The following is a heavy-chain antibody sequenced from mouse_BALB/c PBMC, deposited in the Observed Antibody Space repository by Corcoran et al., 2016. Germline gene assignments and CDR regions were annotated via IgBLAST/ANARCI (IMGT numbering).Heavy chain of an antibody. CDR1: VYTFTNYG. J-gene: IGHJ2*01. CDR3: ARAPFGDY. CDR2: INTYTGEP. V-gene: IGHV9-1*02. Sequence: QIQLVQSGPELKKPGETVKITCKASVYTFTNYGRNWVKQAPGKGLKWMGWINTYTGEPTYADDFKGRFAFSLETSASTAYLQINNLKNEDMATYFCARAPFGDYWGQGTTLTVSA.